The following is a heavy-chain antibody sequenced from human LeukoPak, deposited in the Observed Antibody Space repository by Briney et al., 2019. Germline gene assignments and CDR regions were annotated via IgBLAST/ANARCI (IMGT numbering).Heavy chain of an antibody. V-gene: IGHV3-23*01. CDR1: GFIFSTYR. Sequence: GGSLRLSCAASGFIFSTYRVSWVRQAPGKGLEWVSLINDSGRRTYYADSVKGRFTVSRDNSKNTLYLQMSSLRADDTAVYYCAKDSGVTTVEYWGQGTLVTVSS. D-gene: IGHD4-11*01. CDR3: AKDSGVTTVEY. CDR2: INDSGRRT. J-gene: IGHJ4*02.